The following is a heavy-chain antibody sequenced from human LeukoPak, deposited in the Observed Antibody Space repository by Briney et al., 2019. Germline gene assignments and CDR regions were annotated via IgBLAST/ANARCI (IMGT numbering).Heavy chain of an antibody. CDR3: AKSDPLYYYGMDV. CDR2: IYSGGST. J-gene: IGHJ6*02. Sequence: GGSLRLSCAASGFTVSSNYMSWVRQAPGKGLEWVSVIYSGGSTYYADSVKGRFTISRDNSKNTLYLQMNSLRAEDTAVYYCAKSDPLYYYGMDVWGQGTTVTVSS. V-gene: IGHV3-66*01. CDR1: GFTVSSNY.